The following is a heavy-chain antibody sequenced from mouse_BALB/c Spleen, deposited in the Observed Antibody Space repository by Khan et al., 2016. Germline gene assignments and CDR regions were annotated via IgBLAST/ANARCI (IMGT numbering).Heavy chain of an antibody. CDR2: IDPENGHT. V-gene: IGHV14-1*02. D-gene: IGHD2-12*01. Sequence: VQLKQSGAELVRPGALVKLSCKASGFNIKDYSLHWVKQRPEQGLEWVGWIDPENGHTIYDPKFQGKASLTADTSSNTAYLQLSSLTSEDTAIYYCAGEISYHTSRGFAYWGQGTLVIVSA. CDR1: GFNIKDYS. J-gene: IGHJ3*01. CDR3: AGEISYHTSRGFAY.